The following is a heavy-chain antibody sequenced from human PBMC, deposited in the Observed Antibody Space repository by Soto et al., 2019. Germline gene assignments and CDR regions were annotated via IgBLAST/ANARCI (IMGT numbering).Heavy chain of an antibody. CDR3: ATSFVFCSSTNCYLWFDP. J-gene: IGHJ5*02. D-gene: IGHD2-2*01. V-gene: IGHV1-24*01. CDR2: FDPEDGET. Sequence: ASLKVSCKVSGYTLTELSMHWVRQAPGKGLEWMGGFDPEDGETIYAQKFQGRVTMTEDTSTDTAYMELSSLRSEDTAVYYCATSFVFCSSTNCYLWFDPWGQGTLVTVSS. CDR1: GYTLTELS.